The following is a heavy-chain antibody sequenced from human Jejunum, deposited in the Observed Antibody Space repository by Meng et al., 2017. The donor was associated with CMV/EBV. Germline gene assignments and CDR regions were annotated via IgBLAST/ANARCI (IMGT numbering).Heavy chain of an antibody. J-gene: IGHJ4*02. V-gene: IGHV3-49*04. Sequence: GLSFGDYAMSWVRQAPGKGLEWVGFIRSKLYGATTEYAASVKGRFILSRDDSQSIAHLQMNSLNTEDTAMYYCTPWTITGITSPFDHWGQGALVTVSS. CDR2: IRSKLYGATT. D-gene: IGHD1/OR15-1a*01. CDR1: GLSFGDYA. CDR3: TPWTITGITSPFDH.